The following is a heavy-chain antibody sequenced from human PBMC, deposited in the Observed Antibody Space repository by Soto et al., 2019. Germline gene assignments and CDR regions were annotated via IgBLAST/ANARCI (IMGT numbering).Heavy chain of an antibody. D-gene: IGHD3-3*01. V-gene: IGHV1-69*01. CDR2: IIPIFGTA. CDR1: GGTFSSYA. CDR3: ARAVFGGVIRYYYYYGMDV. J-gene: IGHJ6*02. Sequence: QVQLVQSGAEVKKPGSSVKVSCKASGGTFSSYAISWVRQAPGQGLEWMGGIIPIFGTANYAQKFQGRVTITADESTSTAYMELRSLRSEDTAVYYCARAVFGGVIRYYYYYGMDVWCQGTTVTVSS.